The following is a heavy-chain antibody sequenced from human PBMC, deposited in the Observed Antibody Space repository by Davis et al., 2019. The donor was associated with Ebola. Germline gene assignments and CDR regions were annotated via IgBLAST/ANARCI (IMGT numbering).Heavy chain of an antibody. CDR3: AKASKYYDFWSDYYGMDV. V-gene: IGHV3-15*07. CDR2: IKSKTDGGTT. J-gene: IGHJ6*02. CDR1: GFTFSNAW. D-gene: IGHD3-3*01. Sequence: PGGSLRLSCAASGFTFSNAWMNWVRQAPGKGLEWVGRIKSKTDGGTTDYAAPVKGRFTISRDDSKNTLYLQMNSLKTEDTAVYYCAKASKYYDFWSDYYGMDVWGQGTTVTVSS.